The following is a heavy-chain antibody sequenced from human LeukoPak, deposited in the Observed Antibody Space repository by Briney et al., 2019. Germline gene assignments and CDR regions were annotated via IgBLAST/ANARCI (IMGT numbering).Heavy chain of an antibody. CDR3: AKDLTRYCSSTSCYGDPFDY. CDR2: IWYGGSNK. D-gene: IGHD2-2*01. Sequence: PGGSLRLSCAASGFTFSSYGMHWVRQAPGKGLEWVAVIWYGGSNKYYADSVKGRFTISRDNSKNTLYLQMNSLRAEDTAVYYCAKDLTRYCSSTSCYGDPFDYWGQGTLVTVSS. J-gene: IGHJ4*02. CDR1: GFTFSSYG. V-gene: IGHV3-30*02.